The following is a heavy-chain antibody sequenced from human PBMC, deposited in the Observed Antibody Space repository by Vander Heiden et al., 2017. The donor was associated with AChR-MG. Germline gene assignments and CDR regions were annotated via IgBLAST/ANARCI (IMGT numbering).Heavy chain of an antibody. J-gene: IGHJ4*02. CDR3: VPSRGGSGDY. V-gene: IGHV4-39*01. Sequence: QLQLQESGPGLVKPSETLSLNCTVSGGSIRSSSYYCGWIRQPPGKGLEWIGSIYYSGSTYYNPSIKSRVTISVDTSKNQFSLKLSSVTAADTAVYYCVPSRGGSGDYWGQGTLVTVSS. CDR2: IYYSGST. D-gene: IGHD3-10*01. CDR1: GGSIRSSSYY.